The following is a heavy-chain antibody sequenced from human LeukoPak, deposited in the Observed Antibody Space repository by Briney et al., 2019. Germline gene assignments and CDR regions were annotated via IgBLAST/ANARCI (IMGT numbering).Heavy chain of an antibody. CDR2: INHSGST. Sequence: SETLSLTCAVYGGSFSGYYWSWIRQPPGKGLEWIGEINHSGSTNYNPSLKSRVTISVDTSKNQFSLKLSSVTAADTAVYYCAAAGTKGGEIDYWGQGTLVTVSS. D-gene: IGHD6-13*01. V-gene: IGHV4-34*01. CDR3: AAAGTKGGEIDY. CDR1: GGSFSGYY. J-gene: IGHJ4*02.